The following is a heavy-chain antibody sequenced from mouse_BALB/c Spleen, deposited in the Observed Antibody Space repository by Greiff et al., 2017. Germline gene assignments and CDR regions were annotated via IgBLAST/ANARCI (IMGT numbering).Heavy chain of an antibody. J-gene: IGHJ2*01. CDR2: ISSGGSYT. V-gene: IGHV5-6*01. Sequence: VQLKESGGDLVKPGGSLKLSCAASGFTFSSYGMSWVRQTPDKRLEWVATISSGGSYTYYPDSVKGRFTISRDNAKNTLYLQMSSLKSEDTAMYYCARQGGGNYLYYFDYWGQGTTLTVSS. CDR1: GFTFSSYG. D-gene: IGHD2-1*01. CDR3: ARQGGGNYLYYFDY.